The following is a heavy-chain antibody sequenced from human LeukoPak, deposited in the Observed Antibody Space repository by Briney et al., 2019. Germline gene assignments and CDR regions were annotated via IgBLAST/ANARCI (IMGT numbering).Heavy chain of an antibody. Sequence: GESLKISCKGSGYSFTSYWIGWVRQMPGKGLEWMGIIYPGDSDTRYSPSLQGQVTISADKSISTAYLQWSSLKASDTAMYYCARGPIAYYDILTATYFDYWGQGTLVTVSS. J-gene: IGHJ4*02. CDR3: ARGPIAYYDILTATYFDY. D-gene: IGHD3-9*01. CDR1: GYSFTSYW. V-gene: IGHV5-51*01. CDR2: IYPGDSDT.